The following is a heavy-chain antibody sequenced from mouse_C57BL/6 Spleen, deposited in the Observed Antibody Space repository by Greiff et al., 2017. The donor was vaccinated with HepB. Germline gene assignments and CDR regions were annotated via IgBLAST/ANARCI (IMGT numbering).Heavy chain of an antibody. CDR2: IDPEDGET. D-gene: IGHD2-5*01. CDR1: GFNIKDYY. V-gene: IGHV14-2*01. CDR3: AGAYYSNYHPGYFDY. Sequence: EVQLQQSGAELVKPGASVKLSCTASGFNIKDYYMHWVKQRTEQGLEGIGRIDPEDGETKYAPKFQGKATITADTSSNTAYLQLSSLTSEDTAVYYCAGAYYSNYHPGYFDYWGQGTTLTVSS. J-gene: IGHJ2*01.